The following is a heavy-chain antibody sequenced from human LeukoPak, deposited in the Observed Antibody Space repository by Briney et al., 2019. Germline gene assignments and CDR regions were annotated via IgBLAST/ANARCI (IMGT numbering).Heavy chain of an antibody. CDR3: ARDRIAVAGTGYYYGMGV. V-gene: IGHV4-59*01. D-gene: IGHD6-19*01. CDR1: GGSISSYY. Sequence: SETLSLTCTVSGGSISSYYWSWIRQPPGKGPEWIGYIYYSGSTNYNPSLKIRVTISVDTSKNQYSLKLSSVTAADTAVYYCARDRIAVAGTGYYYGMGVWGQGTTVTVSS. J-gene: IGHJ6*02. CDR2: IYYSGST.